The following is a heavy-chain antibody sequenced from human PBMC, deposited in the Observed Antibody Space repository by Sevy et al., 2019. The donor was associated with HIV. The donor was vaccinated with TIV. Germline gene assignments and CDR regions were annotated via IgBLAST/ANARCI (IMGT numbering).Heavy chain of an antibody. V-gene: IGHV3-48*03. CDR1: GFTFTSYE. D-gene: IGHD2-2*01. J-gene: IGHJ6*03. Sequence: GGSLKLSCAASGFTFTSYEMNWVRQAPGKGLEWVSYISSSGSTIYYADSVKGRFTISRDNAKNSLYLQMNSLRAEDTAVYYCARRYCSSTSCQRYSYGYGYYYYDMDVWGKGTTVTVSS. CDR3: ARRYCSSTSCQRYSYGYGYYYYDMDV. CDR2: ISSSGSTI.